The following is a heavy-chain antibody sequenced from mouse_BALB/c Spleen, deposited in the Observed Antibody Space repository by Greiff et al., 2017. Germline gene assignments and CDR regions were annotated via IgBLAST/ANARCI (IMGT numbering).Heavy chain of an antibody. Sequence: EVKLVESGPGLVKPSQSLSLTCTVTGYSITSDYAWNWIRQFPGNKLEWMGYISYSGSTSYNPSLKSRISITRDTSKNQFFLQLNSVTTEDTATYYCARSGRYWYFDVWGAGTTVTVSS. CDR3: ARSGRYWYFDV. D-gene: IGHD3-1*01. CDR2: ISYSGST. CDR1: GYSITSDYA. V-gene: IGHV3-2*02. J-gene: IGHJ1*01.